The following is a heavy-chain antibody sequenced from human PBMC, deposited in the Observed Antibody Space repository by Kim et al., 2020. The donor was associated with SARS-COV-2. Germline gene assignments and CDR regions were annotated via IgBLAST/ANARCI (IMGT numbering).Heavy chain of an antibody. CDR3: ARPSGSYNGGVDY. D-gene: IGHD1-26*01. Sequence: SETLSLTCTVSGGSISSSSYYWGWIRQPPGKGLEWIGSIYYSGSTYYNPSLKSRVTISVDTSKNQFSLKLSSVTAADTAVYYCARPSGSYNGGVDYWGQGTLVTVSS. J-gene: IGHJ4*02. V-gene: IGHV4-39*01. CDR1: GGSISSSSYY. CDR2: IYYSGST.